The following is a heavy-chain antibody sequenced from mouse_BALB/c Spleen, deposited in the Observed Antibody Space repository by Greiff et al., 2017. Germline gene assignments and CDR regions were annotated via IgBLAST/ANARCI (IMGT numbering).Heavy chain of an antibody. CDR3: ARGDYYGSSYKGYFDY. D-gene: IGHD1-1*01. Sequence: QVQLKESGAELVRPGVSVKISCKGSGYTFTDYAMHWVKQSHAKSLEWIGVISTYYGDASYNQKFKGKATMTVDKSSSTAYMELARLTSEDSAIYYCARGDYYGSSYKGYFDYWGQGTTLTVSS. J-gene: IGHJ2*01. V-gene: IGHV1S137*01. CDR1: GYTFTDYA. CDR2: ISTYYGDA.